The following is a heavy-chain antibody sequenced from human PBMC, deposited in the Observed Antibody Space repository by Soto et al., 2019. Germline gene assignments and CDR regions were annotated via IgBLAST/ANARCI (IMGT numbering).Heavy chain of an antibody. J-gene: IGHJ6*03. CDR1: GFTFDDYA. Sequence: EVQLVESGGGLVKPGRSLRLSCAAPGFTFDDYAMNWVRQAPGRGLEWVSRITWNSGTIAYAESVKGRFTISRDNAKNSLYLQMNSLRAEDTAMYYCTKSWRLDYMDVWGKGTTVTVSS. CDR3: TKSWRLDYMDV. D-gene: IGHD3-3*01. CDR2: ITWNSGTI. V-gene: IGHV3-9*01.